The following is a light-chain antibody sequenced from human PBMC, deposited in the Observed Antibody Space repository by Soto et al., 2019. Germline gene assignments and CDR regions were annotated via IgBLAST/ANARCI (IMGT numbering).Light chain of an antibody. V-gene: IGKV1-5*01. CDR2: DAS. CDR1: QSVTDW. J-gene: IGKJ2*02. Sequence: DIQLTQSPSTLSASVGDRVTITCRASQSVTDWLAWYQQKPGKAPNFLFYDASSLKSGVPSRFSGSVSGTEFSLTISSLQPDDFATYYCQQYYRSCTFGQGTKVEIK. CDR3: QQYYRSCT.